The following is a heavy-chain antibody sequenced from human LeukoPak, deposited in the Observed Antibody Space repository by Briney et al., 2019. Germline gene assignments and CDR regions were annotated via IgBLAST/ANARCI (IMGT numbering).Heavy chain of an antibody. V-gene: IGHV1-46*03. CDR2: INPSGGST. J-gene: IGHJ3*02. CDR3: ARDTDYGDYRRNAFDI. D-gene: IGHD4-17*01. Sequence: ASVKVSCKASGYTFTSYYMHWVRQAPGQGLEWMGIINPSGGSTSYAQKFQGRVTMTRDTSTSTVCTELSSLRSEDTAVYYCARDTDYGDYRRNAFDIWGQGTMVTVSS. CDR1: GYTFTSYY.